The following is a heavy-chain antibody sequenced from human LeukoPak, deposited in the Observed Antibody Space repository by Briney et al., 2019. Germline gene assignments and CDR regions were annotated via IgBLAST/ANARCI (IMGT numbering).Heavy chain of an antibody. CDR2: IRYDGSNE. CDR1: GFTFSSYG. V-gene: IGHV3-30*02. D-gene: IGHD2-2*01. CDR3: AKDRTPWVVVPAASSY. J-gene: IGHJ4*02. Sequence: PGGSLRLSCAASGFTFSSYGMHWVRQAPGKGLEWVAFIRYDGSNEYYADSVKGRFTISRDNSKNTLYLQMNSLRAEDTAVYYCAKDRTPWVVVPAASSYWGQGTLVTVSS.